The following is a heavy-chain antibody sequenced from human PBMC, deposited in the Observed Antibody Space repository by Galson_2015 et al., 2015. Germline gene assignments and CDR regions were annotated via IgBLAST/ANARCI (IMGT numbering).Heavy chain of an antibody. CDR2: IYTSGST. D-gene: IGHD3-3*01. Sequence: TLSLTCTVSGGSISSGSYYWSWIRQPAGKGLEWIGRIYTSGSTNYNPSLKSRVTISVDTSKNQFSLKLSSVTAADTAVYYCARDPGLDFYYYYGMDVWGQGTTVTVSS. CDR1: GGSISSGSYY. J-gene: IGHJ6*02. V-gene: IGHV4-61*02. CDR3: ARDPGLDFYYYYGMDV.